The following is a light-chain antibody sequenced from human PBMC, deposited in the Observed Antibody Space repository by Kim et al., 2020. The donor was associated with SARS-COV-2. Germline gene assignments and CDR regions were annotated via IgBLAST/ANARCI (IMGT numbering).Light chain of an antibody. V-gene: IGKV3-15*01. CDR1: QSVSSN. J-gene: IGKJ3*01. CDR3: QQYNNWPPIFT. CDR2: GAS. Sequence: EIVMTQSPATLSVSPGERATLPCRASQSVSSNLAWYQQKPGQAPRLLIYGASTRATGIPARFSGSGSGTEFTLTISSLQSEDFEVYYCQQYNNWPPIFTFGPGTKVDIK.